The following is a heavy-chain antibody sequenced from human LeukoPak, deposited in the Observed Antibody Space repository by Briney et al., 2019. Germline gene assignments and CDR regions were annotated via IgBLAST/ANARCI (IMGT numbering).Heavy chain of an antibody. Sequence: KPGGSLRLSCAASGFTFSGYSMNWVRQAPGKGLEWVSSISSSSSNISYADSVKGRFTISRDNAKNSLYLQMNSLRAEDTAVYYCARSIAVARYYFDYWGQGTLVTVSS. V-gene: IGHV3-21*01. J-gene: IGHJ4*02. D-gene: IGHD6-19*01. CDR2: ISSSSSNI. CDR3: ARSIAVARYYFDY. CDR1: GFTFSGYS.